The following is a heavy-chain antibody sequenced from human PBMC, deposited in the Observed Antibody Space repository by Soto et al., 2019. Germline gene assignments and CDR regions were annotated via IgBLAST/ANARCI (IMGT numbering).Heavy chain of an antibody. CDR1: GGTFSSYA. CDR3: ARGVYWYSSAKYYYYMDV. Sequence: ASVKVSCKASGGTFSSYAISWVRQAPGQGLEWMGGIIPIFGTANYAQKFQGRVTITADESTSTAYMELSSLRSEDTAVYYCARGVYWYSSAKYYYYMDVWGKGTTVTVSS. V-gene: IGHV1-69*13. D-gene: IGHD6-19*01. CDR2: IIPIFGTA. J-gene: IGHJ6*03.